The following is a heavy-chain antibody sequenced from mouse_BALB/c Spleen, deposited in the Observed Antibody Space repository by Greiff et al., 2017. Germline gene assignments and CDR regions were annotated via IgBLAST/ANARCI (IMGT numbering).Heavy chain of an antibody. CDR3: ARWGYYVYYAMDY. V-gene: IGHV1S29*02. J-gene: IGHJ4*01. Sequence: EVKLQESGPELVKPGASVKISCKASGYTFTDYNMHWVKQSHGKSLEWIGYIYPYNGGTGYNQKFKSKATLTVDNSSSTAYMELRSLTSEDSAVYYCARWGYYVYYAMDYWGQGTSVTVSS. CDR2: IYPYNGGT. CDR1: GYTFTDYN. D-gene: IGHD1-1*01.